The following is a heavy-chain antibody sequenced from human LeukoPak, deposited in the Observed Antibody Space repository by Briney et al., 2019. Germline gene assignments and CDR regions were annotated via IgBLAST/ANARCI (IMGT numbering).Heavy chain of an antibody. CDR3: ASPSKWELSDLGC. CDR2: IYHTGTT. CDR1: GGSISSNTYY. D-gene: IGHD1-26*01. V-gene: IGHV4-39*01. Sequence: SETLSLTCTVSGGSISSNTYYWAWIRQPPGMGLEWIGRIYHTGTTYYNPSLKSRVTISVDTSSNRFSLQLRSVIAADTATYYCASPSKWELSDLGCWGRGTLVTVSS. J-gene: IGHJ4*01.